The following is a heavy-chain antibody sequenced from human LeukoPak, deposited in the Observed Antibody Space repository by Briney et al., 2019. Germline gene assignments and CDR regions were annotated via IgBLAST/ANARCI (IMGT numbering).Heavy chain of an antibody. J-gene: IGHJ5*02. CDR3: ARGRFYYASGSFNWFDP. V-gene: IGHV4-4*09. CDR1: GGSISSYY. CDR2: IFPSGSA. Sequence: SETLSLTCTVSGGSISSYYWSWIRQSPVKGLEWIGYIFPSGSAYYNPSLESRVTISLDTSENQFSLNLSSVTAADTAVYYCARGRFYYASGSFNWFDPWGLGTLVTVSS. D-gene: IGHD3-10*01.